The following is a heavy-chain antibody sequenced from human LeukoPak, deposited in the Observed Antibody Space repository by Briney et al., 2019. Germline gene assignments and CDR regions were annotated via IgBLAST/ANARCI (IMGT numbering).Heavy chain of an antibody. V-gene: IGHV4-34*01. D-gene: IGHD3-16*02. CDR2: INHSGST. Sequence: KPSETLSLTCAVYGGSFSGYYWSWIRQPPGKGLEWIGEINHSGSTNYNPSLKSRVTTSVATSKNQFSLKLSSVTAADTAVYYCARGDYVWGSYRYNWFDPWGQGTLVTVSS. CDR3: ARGDYVWGSYRYNWFDP. CDR1: GGSFSGYY. J-gene: IGHJ5*02.